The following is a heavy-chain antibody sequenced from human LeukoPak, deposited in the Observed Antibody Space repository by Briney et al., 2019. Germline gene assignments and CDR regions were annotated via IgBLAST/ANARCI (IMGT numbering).Heavy chain of an antibody. Sequence: SETLSLTCTVSGGSIISSDYHWGWVRQPPGKGLEWIGEIYHSGSTNYNPSLKSRVTISVDKSKNQFSLKLSSVTAADTAVYYCARGRYDYVWGSYRPPSYYFDYWGQGTLVTVSS. CDR1: GGSIISSDY. CDR3: ARGRYDYVWGSYRPPSYYFDY. J-gene: IGHJ4*02. V-gene: IGHV4-39*07. CDR2: IYHSGST. D-gene: IGHD3-16*02.